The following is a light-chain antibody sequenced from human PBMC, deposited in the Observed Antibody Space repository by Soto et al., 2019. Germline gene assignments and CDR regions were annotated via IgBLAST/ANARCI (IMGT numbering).Light chain of an antibody. CDR2: KAF. Sequence: DFQMTQSPSTLSASVGDRVTITCRASQSISSWLAWYQQKPRKAPKLLIYKAFSLESGVPSRFSGSGSGTEFTLTISGLQPDDFATYYCQQYHSFPLTFGGGTKVEIK. V-gene: IGKV1-5*03. CDR1: QSISSW. J-gene: IGKJ4*01. CDR3: QQYHSFPLT.